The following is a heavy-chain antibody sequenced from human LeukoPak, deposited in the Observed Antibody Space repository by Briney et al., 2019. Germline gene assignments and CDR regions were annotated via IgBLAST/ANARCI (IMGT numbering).Heavy chain of an antibody. V-gene: IGHV4-59*01. CDR2: IYYSGST. J-gene: IGHJ3*02. Sequence: SETLSLTCTVSGASLSSYYWSWIRQPPGEGLEWIGYIYYSGSTNYNPSLKSRVTISVDTSKNQFSLKLSSVTAADTAVYYCAREDAGDYVWGSYRYERAFDIWGQGTMVTVSS. CDR1: GASLSSYY. CDR3: AREDAGDYVWGSYRYERAFDI. D-gene: IGHD3-16*02.